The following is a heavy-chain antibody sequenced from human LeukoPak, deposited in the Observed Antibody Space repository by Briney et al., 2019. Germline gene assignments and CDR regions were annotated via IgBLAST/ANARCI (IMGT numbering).Heavy chain of an antibody. V-gene: IGHV3-23*01. Sequence: GGSLRLSCAVSGFPLSSYAMSWVRQAPGKGLEWVSATSSSDAGTYYADSVRGRFTISRDNSKNTLYLQMNSLRAEDAAVYYCARGRNDAFDIWGQGTMVTVSS. CDR3: ARGRNDAFDI. CDR2: TSSSDAGT. CDR1: GFPLSSYA. D-gene: IGHD1-14*01. J-gene: IGHJ3*02.